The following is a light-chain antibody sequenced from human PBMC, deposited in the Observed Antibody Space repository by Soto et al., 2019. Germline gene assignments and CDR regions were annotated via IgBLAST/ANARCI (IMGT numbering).Light chain of an antibody. CDR1: SSDVGGYNY. V-gene: IGLV2-8*01. Sequence: QSALTQPPSASGSPGQSVAISCTGTSSDVGGYNYVSWYQQHPGKAPKLMIYEVNNRPSGVPDRFSGSKSGNTASLTVSGLQAEDEADYYCQAYDYSLTASVFGGGTKVTVL. J-gene: IGLJ3*02. CDR2: EVN. CDR3: QAYDYSLTASV.